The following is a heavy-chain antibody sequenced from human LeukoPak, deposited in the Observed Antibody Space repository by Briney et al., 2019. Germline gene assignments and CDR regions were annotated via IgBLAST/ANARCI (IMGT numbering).Heavy chain of an antibody. CDR2: IYYSGST. D-gene: IGHD3-22*01. J-gene: IGHJ4*02. Sequence: SETLSLTCTVSGGSVSSSSYYWGRIRQPPGKGLEWIVNIYYSGSTDYNPSLKSRLTISVDTSKNQVSLKLRSVTAADTAVYYCARQPTHCYHSSGYFDFWGQGSLVTVSS. V-gene: IGHV4-39*01. CDR1: GGSVSSSSYY. CDR3: ARQPTHCYHSSGYFDF.